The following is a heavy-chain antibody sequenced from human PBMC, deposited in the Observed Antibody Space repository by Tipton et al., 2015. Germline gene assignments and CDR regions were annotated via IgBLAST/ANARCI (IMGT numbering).Heavy chain of an antibody. CDR1: GGSISSFY. J-gene: IGHJ2*01. D-gene: IGHD4-17*01. V-gene: IGHV4-59*01. Sequence: LRLSCTVSGGSISSFYWSWIRQPPGKGLEWIGYISYSGTTNYNPSLNSRVTLSVDSSKNQFSLELRSVTAADTAVYYCARDQSTVTDWYFDLWGRGTLVTASS. CDR2: ISYSGTT. CDR3: ARDQSTVTDWYFDL.